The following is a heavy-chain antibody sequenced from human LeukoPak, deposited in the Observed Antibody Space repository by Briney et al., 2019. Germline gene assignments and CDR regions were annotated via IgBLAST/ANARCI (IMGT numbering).Heavy chain of an antibody. D-gene: IGHD3-9*01. CDR3: ARDKRYFDWHDY. CDR1: DGSMTNYY. Sequence: PSETLSLTCTVSDGSMTNYYWSWIRQPAGKGLEWIGRIRTSGNNNYNPSLASRVTMSVDTSKKQASLKVTSVTAADTAVYYCARDKRYFDWHDYWGLGTLVTVSS. V-gene: IGHV4-4*07. CDR2: IRTSGNN. J-gene: IGHJ4*02.